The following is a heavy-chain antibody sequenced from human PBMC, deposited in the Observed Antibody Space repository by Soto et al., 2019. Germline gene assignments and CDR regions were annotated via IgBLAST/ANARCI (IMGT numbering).Heavy chain of an antibody. V-gene: IGHV1-2*04. Sequence: GASVKVSCKAPGYTFTGYYMHWVRQAPGQGLEWMGWINPNSGGTNYAQKFQGWVTMTRDTSISTAYMELSRLRSDDTAVYYCARERGGYSGYVLYYYYGMDVWGQGTTVTVSS. CDR1: GYTFTGYY. D-gene: IGHD5-12*01. J-gene: IGHJ6*02. CDR3: ARERGGYSGYVLYYYYGMDV. CDR2: INPNSGGT.